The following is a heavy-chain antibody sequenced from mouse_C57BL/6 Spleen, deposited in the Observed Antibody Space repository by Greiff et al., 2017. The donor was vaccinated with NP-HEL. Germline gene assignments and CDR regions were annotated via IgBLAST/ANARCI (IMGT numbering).Heavy chain of an antibody. D-gene: IGHD2-2*01. V-gene: IGHV10-1*01. J-gene: IGHJ2*01. CDR1: GFSFNTYA. CDR2: IRSKSNNYAT. CDR3: VRYGYDAYFDY. Sequence: DVKLVESGGGLVQPKGSLKLSCAASGFSFNTYAMNWVRQAPGKGLEWVARIRSKSNNYATYYADSVKDRFTISRDDSESMLYLQMNNLKTEDTAMYYCVRYGYDAYFDYWGQGTTLTVSS.